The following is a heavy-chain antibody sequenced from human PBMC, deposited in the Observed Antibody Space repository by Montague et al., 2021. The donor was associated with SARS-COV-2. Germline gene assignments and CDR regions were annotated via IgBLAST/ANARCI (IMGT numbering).Heavy chain of an antibody. Sequence: SETLSLTCEVDSGPLSAYYWSWIRQPPGMGLEWIGYIFRSGATNYNPPLKSRVIISLDTSKSQFSLRLSSVTAADTAIYYCARTSRGSRYFYGVDVWGQRTTVTVSS. J-gene: IGHJ6*02. CDR3: ARTSRGSRYFYGVDV. CDR2: IFRSGAT. D-gene: IGHD3-10*01. V-gene: IGHV4-59*01. CDR1: SGPLSAYY.